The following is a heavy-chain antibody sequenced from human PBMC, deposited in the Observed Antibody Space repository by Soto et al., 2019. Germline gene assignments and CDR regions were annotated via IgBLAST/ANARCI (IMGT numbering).Heavy chain of an antibody. Sequence: QVRLVESGGGVVQPGRSLRLSCTASGFSFSSYAMYWFRQPPGKGLEWVAVISKDGMNKNYADSVKGTVTVSRDNANYSLDLQLNSLRGEDTAMYYCARDMYSSDYFVKWFEPWGQGTLVTVSS. CDR2: ISKDGMNK. D-gene: IGHD6-19*01. CDR1: GFSFSSYA. CDR3: ARDMYSSDYFVKWFEP. J-gene: IGHJ5*02. V-gene: IGHV3-30*04.